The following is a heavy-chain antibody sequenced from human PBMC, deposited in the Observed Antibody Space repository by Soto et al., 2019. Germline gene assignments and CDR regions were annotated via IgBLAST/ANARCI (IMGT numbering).Heavy chain of an antibody. CDR1: GGTFSSYA. CDR2: FIPIFGTA. Sequence: QVQLVQSGTEVKKPGSSVKVSCKASGGTFSSYAISWVRQAPGQGLEWMGGFIPIFGTANYAQKFQGRDTITADESTSTAYMELSSLRSEDTAVYYCATYCSGGSCYFDYWGQGTLVTVSS. CDR3: ATYCSGGSCYFDY. D-gene: IGHD2-15*01. V-gene: IGHV1-69*12. J-gene: IGHJ4*02.